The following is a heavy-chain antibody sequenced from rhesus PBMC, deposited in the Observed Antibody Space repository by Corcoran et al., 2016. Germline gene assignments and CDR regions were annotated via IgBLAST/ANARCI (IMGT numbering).Heavy chain of an antibody. D-gene: IGHD6-25*01. Sequence: QVQLQESGPGLVKPSETLPLTCAVSGAPINYNYWSWGRQAPGTGLEWMGRIHGSYPDYNPSLKSRVTISLDTSKNHFSLNLKSVTAADTAVYYCTKEADEEWSGRPFFDFWGHGLRVTISS. CDR2: IHGSYP. J-gene: IGHJ3*01. CDR1: GAPINYNY. V-gene: IGHV4S2*01. CDR3: TKEADEEWSGRPFFDF.